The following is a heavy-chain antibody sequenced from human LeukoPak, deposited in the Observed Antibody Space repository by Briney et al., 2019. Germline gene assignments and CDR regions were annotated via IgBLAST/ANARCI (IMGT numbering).Heavy chain of an antibody. D-gene: IGHD2/OR15-2a*01. V-gene: IGHV3-7*01. CDR1: GFTFSSYW. J-gene: IGHJ4*02. CDR3: AREGNTTGYYYVY. CDR2: IKKDGSEK. Sequence: GGSLRLSCAASGFTFSSYWMSWVRQAPWKGLEWVANIKKDGSEKYYVDSVKGRFTISRDNAKNSLYLQMNSLRADDTAVYYCAREGNTTGYYYVYWGQGTLVTVSS.